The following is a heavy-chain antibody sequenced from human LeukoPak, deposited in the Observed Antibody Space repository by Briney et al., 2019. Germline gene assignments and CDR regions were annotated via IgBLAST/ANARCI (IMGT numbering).Heavy chain of an antibody. J-gene: IGHJ5*02. CDR1: GYTFTGYY. CDR3: ARAGYCSGGSCWWFDP. CDR2: INPNSGGT. V-gene: IGHV1-2*02. D-gene: IGHD2-15*01. Sequence: PEASVKVSCKASGYTFTGYYMHWVRQAPGQGLEWMGWINPNSGGTNYAQKFQGRVTMTRDTSISTAYMELSRLRSDDTAVYYCARAGYCSGGSCWWFDPWGQGTLVTVSS.